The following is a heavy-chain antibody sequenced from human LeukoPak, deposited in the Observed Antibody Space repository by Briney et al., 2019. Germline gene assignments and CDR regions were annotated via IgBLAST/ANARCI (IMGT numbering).Heavy chain of an antibody. CDR1: GFTFSSYA. Sequence: GGSLRLSCAASGFTFSSYAMSWVRQAPGKGLEWVSAISGSGGSTYYADSVKGRFTISRDNSKNTLYLQMNSLRAEDTAVYYRAKVRGIAAALVSIFDYWGQGTLVTVSS. D-gene: IGHD6-13*01. CDR2: ISGSGGST. V-gene: IGHV3-23*01. CDR3: AKVRGIAAALVSIFDY. J-gene: IGHJ4*02.